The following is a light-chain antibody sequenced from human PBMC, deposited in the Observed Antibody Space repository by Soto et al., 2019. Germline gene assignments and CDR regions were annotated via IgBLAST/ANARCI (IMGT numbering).Light chain of an antibody. J-gene: IGKJ2*01. CDR2: GAS. V-gene: IGKV3-15*01. CDR1: YNVNSN. CDR3: QHLNNWPSYT. Sequence: EIVMTQSPATLSVSPGIKATLSSWASYNVNSNLAWYQQKPGQAPMLLIYGASTRDTGVPARFSGSGSGTEFTLTISSLQPEDFAIYYCQHLNNWPSYTFSQGTKVDI.